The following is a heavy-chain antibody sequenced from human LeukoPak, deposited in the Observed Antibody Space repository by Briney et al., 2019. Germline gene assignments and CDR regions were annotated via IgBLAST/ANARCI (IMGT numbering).Heavy chain of an antibody. D-gene: IGHD2-2*02. CDR3: AAISSTGTWPVGY. CDR1: GFTFSSYA. V-gene: IGHV3-23*01. Sequence: QPGGSLRLSCAASGFTFSSYAMSWVRQAPGEGLEWVSGISAGGDTTYTADSVRGRFTISRDNSNNTLYLQMNILTAEDTAVYYCAAISSTGTWPVGYWGQGIL. CDR2: ISAGGDTT. J-gene: IGHJ4*02.